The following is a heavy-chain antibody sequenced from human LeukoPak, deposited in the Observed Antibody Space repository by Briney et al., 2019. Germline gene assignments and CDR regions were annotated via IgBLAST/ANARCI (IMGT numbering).Heavy chain of an antibody. CDR1: GFTLRSFW. J-gene: IGHJ4*02. Sequence: PGGSLRLSCAASGFTLRSFWMSWVRQAPGKGLEWLANIKQEGNEKDYAASVKGRFTIPRDNANTSLYLKMNSLRAEDTAVYYCATIKVRANNYDTDGFEYWGQGTLVTVSS. CDR2: IKQEGNEK. CDR3: ATIKVRANNYDTDGFEY. V-gene: IGHV3-7*05. D-gene: IGHD3-10*01.